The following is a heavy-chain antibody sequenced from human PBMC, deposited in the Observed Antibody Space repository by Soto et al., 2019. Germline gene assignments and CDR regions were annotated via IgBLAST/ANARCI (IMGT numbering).Heavy chain of an antibody. Sequence: PSETLSLTCTVSDSPISNYYWGWFRQPPGLGLEWVGYIYYTGTTTYNPSLRSRVAISLDASKNQFSLKLSSVTAADTAVYYCARHPTVTEYYFDYWGQGTLVTVSS. D-gene: IGHD4-17*01. V-gene: IGHV4-59*08. CDR2: IYYTGTT. J-gene: IGHJ4*02. CDR1: DSPISNYY. CDR3: ARHPTVTEYYFDY.